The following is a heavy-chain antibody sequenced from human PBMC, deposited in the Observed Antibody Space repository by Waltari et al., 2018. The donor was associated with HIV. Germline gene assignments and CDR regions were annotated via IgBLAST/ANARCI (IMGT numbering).Heavy chain of an antibody. CDR3: ARHRVVAQSVGAFDI. J-gene: IGHJ3*02. Sequence: QLQLQESGPGLVKPSETLSLTCTVSGGSISSSSYYWGWIRQPPGKGLEWIGSIYYSGSTYYNPSLKSRVTISVDTSKNQFSLKLSSVTAADTAVYYCARHRVVAQSVGAFDIWGQGTMVTVSS. CDR1: GGSISSSSYY. V-gene: IGHV4-39*01. D-gene: IGHD2-15*01. CDR2: IYYSGST.